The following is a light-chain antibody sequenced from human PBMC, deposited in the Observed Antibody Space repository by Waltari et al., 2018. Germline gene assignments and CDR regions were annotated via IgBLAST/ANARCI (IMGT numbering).Light chain of an antibody. CDR3: TSYAGSNILV. J-gene: IGLJ2*01. Sequence: QSALTQPPSASGSPGQSVTISCTGTSSDVGGHNFVSWYQQHPGKVPKLMIHEVSKRPSGVPDRFSGAKSGDTASLPVSGLQAEDEADYYCTSYAGSNILVFGGGTKLTVL. V-gene: IGLV2-8*01. CDR2: EVS. CDR1: SSDVGGHNF.